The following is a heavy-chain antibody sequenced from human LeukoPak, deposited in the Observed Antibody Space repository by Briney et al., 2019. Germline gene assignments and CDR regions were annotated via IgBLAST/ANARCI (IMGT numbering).Heavy chain of an antibody. CDR2: INPSGGST. CDR3: ARVPRSGLRHGAFDI. D-gene: IGHD5-12*01. Sequence: ASVKVSCKASGYTFTSYYMHWVRQAPGQGLEWMGIINPSGGSTSYAQKFQGRVTMTRDTSTSTVYMELSSLRSEDTAVYYCARVPRSGLRHGAFDIWGQGTMVTVSS. CDR1: GYTFTSYY. V-gene: IGHV1-46*01. J-gene: IGHJ3*02.